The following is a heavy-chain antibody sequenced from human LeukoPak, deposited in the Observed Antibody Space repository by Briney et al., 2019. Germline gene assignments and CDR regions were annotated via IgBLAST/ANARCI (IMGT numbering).Heavy chain of an antibody. V-gene: IGHV3-64*04. Sequence: GGSLRLSCSASGFTFRSYAVHWVRQAPGKGLEYVSAISSNGGTTYYADSVKGRFTISRDNAKNTLYLQMNSLRAEDTAVYYCARDLELAYYDSTGYEYWGQGNLVTVSS. J-gene: IGHJ4*02. CDR2: ISSNGGTT. D-gene: IGHD3-22*01. CDR1: GFTFRSYA. CDR3: ARDLELAYYDSTGYEY.